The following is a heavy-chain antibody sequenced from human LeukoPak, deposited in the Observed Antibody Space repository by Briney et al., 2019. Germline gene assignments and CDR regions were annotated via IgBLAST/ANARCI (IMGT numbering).Heavy chain of an antibody. D-gene: IGHD3-22*01. CDR1: LFTFSRSA. V-gene: IGHV3-23*01. CDR2: ISSSGNT. Sequence: GSLRLSCAASLFTFSRSAMTSVRQTPGKELDWVSSISSSGNTYYADSVKGRFTISRDNSKNMLYLQMNSLRAEDTAVYYCEKGRRSGDRLDFWGQGTLVTVSS. CDR3: EKGRRSGDRLDF. J-gene: IGHJ4*02.